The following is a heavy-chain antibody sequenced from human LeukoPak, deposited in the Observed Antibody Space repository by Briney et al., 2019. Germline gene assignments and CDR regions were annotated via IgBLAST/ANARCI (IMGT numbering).Heavy chain of an antibody. Sequence: SETLSLTCTVSGGSIFSYYWSWIRQPPGKGLEWLGYIYYSGSANYNPSLKSRITMTADTSKNQFSLKLTSVTAADTAVYYCARRGYSSGWTFDYWGQGTLVTVSS. CDR2: IYYSGSA. D-gene: IGHD6-19*01. CDR1: GGSIFSYY. V-gene: IGHV4-59*08. J-gene: IGHJ4*02. CDR3: ARRGYSSGWTFDY.